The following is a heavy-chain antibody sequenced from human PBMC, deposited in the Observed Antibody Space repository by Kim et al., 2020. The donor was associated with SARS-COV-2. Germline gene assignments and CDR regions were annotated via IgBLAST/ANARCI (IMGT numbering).Heavy chain of an antibody. Sequence: SETLSLTCAVSGGSISSGGYSWSWIRQPPGKGLEWIGYIYHSGSTYYNPSLKSRVTISVDRSKNQFSLKLSSVTAADTAVYYCARWGSGYPYGMDVWGQGTTVTVSS. CDR2: IYHSGST. CDR1: GGSISSGGYS. V-gene: IGHV4-30-2*01. J-gene: IGHJ6*02. D-gene: IGHD3-22*01. CDR3: ARWGSGYPYGMDV.